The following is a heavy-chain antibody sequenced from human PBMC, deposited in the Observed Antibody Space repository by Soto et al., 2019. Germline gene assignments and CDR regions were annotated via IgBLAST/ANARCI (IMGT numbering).Heavy chain of an antibody. CDR3: ARDHDSSGYSPAY. D-gene: IGHD3-22*01. CDR2: IKSKTDGGTK. Sequence: GGSLRLSCAASAVTFSNAWMKYVRQAPKKGQKSVGRIKSKTDGGTKDYAAPVKGRFTISRDNAKNSLYLQMNSLRDEVTAVYYCARDHDSSGYSPAYWGQGSLVTVSS. J-gene: IGHJ4*02. V-gene: IGHV3-15*07. CDR1: AVTFSNAW.